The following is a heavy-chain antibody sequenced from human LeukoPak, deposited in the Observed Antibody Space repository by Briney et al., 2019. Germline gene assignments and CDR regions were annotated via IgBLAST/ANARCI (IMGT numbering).Heavy chain of an antibody. J-gene: IGHJ4*02. D-gene: IGHD1-26*01. V-gene: IGHV1-69*04. CDR3: ARVGGGSYPGYVY. CDR2: IIPILGIA. CDR1: GGTFSSYA. Sequence: SVKVSCKASGGTFSSYAISWVRQAPGRGLEWMGRIIPILGIANYAQKFQGRVTITADKSTSTAYMELSSLRSEDTAVYYCARVGGGSYPGYVYWGQGTLVTVSS.